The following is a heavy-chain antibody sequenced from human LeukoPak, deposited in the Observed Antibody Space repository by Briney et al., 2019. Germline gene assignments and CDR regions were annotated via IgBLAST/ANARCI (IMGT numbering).Heavy chain of an antibody. J-gene: IGHJ6*03. D-gene: IGHD2-2*02. CDR2: ISSSSSYI. CDR1: EFTFSSYS. CDR3: ARVAAEVVGVPGAIGFGWLRRDYYYMDV. V-gene: IGHV3-21*01. Sequence: PGGSLRLSCAASEFTFSSYSMNWVRQAPGKGLEWVSSISSSSSYIYYADSVKGRFTISRDNAKNSLYLQMNSLRAEDTAVYYCARVAAEVVGVPGAIGFGWLRRDYYYMDVWGKGTTVTVSS.